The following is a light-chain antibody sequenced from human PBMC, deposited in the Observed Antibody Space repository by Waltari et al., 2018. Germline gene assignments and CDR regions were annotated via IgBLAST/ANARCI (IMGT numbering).Light chain of an antibody. J-gene: IGLJ3*02. V-gene: IGLV1-40*01. CDR2: GNN. Sequence: QSVLTQTPSVSGAPGQSVTISCTGSSSNIGAGYDVHWYQQLPGTAPKLLLYGNNNRPSGVPGRFSVSRSDTSASLAITGLQTEDEADYYCQSYDNSLSGSRVFGGGTRVTVL. CDR3: QSYDNSLSGSRV. CDR1: SSNIGAGYD.